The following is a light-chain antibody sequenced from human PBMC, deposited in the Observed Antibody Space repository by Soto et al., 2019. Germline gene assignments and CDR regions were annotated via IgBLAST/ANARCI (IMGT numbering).Light chain of an antibody. V-gene: IGKV3-20*01. Sequence: DIGLSQSPATLSLSTGERATLHCRASQSVSSYLAWYQQKPGQAPRLLIYGASNRATGIPDRFSGSGSGTDFTLTISRLEPEDFAVYYCQQYVSSGTFGQGANVAIK. J-gene: IGKJ1*01. CDR1: QSVSSY. CDR3: QQYVSSGT. CDR2: GAS.